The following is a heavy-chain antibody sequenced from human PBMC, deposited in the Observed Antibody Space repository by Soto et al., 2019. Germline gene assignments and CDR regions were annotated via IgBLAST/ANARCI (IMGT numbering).Heavy chain of an antibody. D-gene: IGHD3-10*01. Sequence: SETLSLTCSFSGDSVTSHYLTWIRQSPEKGLEWIGYMHYTGFSHYNPSLKSRLTISVDRSKNQFTLQLTSVTVADTAVYYCARGGSMVRGVEEYSFHYWGQGTLVTVSS. V-gene: IGHV4-59*02. CDR2: MHYTGFS. CDR1: GDSVTSHY. CDR3: ARGGSMVRGVEEYSFHY. J-gene: IGHJ4*02.